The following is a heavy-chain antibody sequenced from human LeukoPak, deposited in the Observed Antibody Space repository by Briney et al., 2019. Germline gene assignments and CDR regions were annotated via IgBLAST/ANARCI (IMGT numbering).Heavy chain of an antibody. CDR2: IYSGGST. V-gene: IGHV3-53*01. CDR3: ARLGGIAAAGKNAFDI. Sequence: GGSLRLSCAASGFTFSNAWMSWVRQAPGKGLEWVSLIYSGGSTYYADSVKGRFTISRDISKNTLYLQMNSLRAEDTAVYYCARLGGIAAAGKNAFDIWGQGTMVTVSS. CDR1: GFTFSNAW. J-gene: IGHJ3*02. D-gene: IGHD6-13*01.